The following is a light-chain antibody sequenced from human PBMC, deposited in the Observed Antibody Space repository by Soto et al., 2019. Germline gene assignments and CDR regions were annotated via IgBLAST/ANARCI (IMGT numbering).Light chain of an antibody. V-gene: IGKV1-12*01. J-gene: IGKJ4*01. CDR1: QPISSW. Sequence: DIQMTQSPSSVSASVGDRVTITCRASQPISSWLAWYQQVPGQAPYLLIYPASTLQSGVPSRFSGSGSGTDFTLNINSLQPEDFATYYCQQFNNYPLTFGGGTKVDIK. CDR3: QQFNNYPLT. CDR2: PAS.